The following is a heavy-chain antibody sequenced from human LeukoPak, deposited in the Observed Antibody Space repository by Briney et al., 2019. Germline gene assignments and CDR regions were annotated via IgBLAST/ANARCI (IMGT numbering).Heavy chain of an antibody. Sequence: PSETLSLTCTVSGGSISSSSYYWGWIRQPPGKGLEWIGSIYYSGSTYYNPSLKSRVTISVDTSKNQFSLKLSSVTAADTAVYYCAAGLLPYYFDYWGQGTLVTVSS. J-gene: IGHJ4*02. D-gene: IGHD3-22*01. CDR1: GGSISSSSYY. CDR2: IYYSGST. CDR3: AAGLLPYYFDY. V-gene: IGHV4-39*01.